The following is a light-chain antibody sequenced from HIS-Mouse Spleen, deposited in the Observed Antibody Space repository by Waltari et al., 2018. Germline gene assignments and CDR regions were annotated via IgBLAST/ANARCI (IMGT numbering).Light chain of an antibody. J-gene: IGLJ2*01. Sequence: QSALTQPASVSGSPGQSITISCPGTSRYVGGSNYVSWYQQHPGKAPKLMIYDVSNRPSGVSNRFSGSKSGNTASLTISGLQAEDEADYYCSSYTSSSTVFGGGTKLTVL. CDR1: SRYVGGSNY. CDR2: DVS. V-gene: IGLV2-14*03. CDR3: SSYTSSSTV.